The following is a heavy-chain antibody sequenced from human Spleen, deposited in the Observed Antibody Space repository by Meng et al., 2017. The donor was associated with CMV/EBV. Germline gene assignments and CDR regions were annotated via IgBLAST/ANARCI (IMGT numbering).Heavy chain of an antibody. D-gene: IGHD6-19*01. CDR2: ISYDGSNK. J-gene: IGHJ4*02. Sequence: GESLKISCAASGFTFGRYAMYWVRQAPGKGLEWVAVISYDGSNKYYADSVKGRFTISRDNSKNTLYLQMNSLRAEDTAVYYCARDSSAIDYWGQGTLVTVSS. V-gene: IGHV3-30-3*01. CDR3: ARDSSAIDY. CDR1: GFTFGRYA.